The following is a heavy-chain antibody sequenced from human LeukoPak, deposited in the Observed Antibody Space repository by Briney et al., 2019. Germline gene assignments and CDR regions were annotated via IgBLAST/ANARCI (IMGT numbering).Heavy chain of an antibody. CDR1: GGTFSSYV. Sequence: SVKVSCKASGGTFSSYVISWVRQAPGQGLEWMGGIIPIFGTANYAQKFQGRVTIIADKSTSTAYMELSSLSSEDMAVYYCARSRSCNGGSCYSDPYYYGMDVWGKGTTVTVSS. J-gene: IGHJ6*04. D-gene: IGHD2-15*01. CDR2: IIPIFGTA. CDR3: ARSRSCNGGSCYSDPYYYGMDV. V-gene: IGHV1-69*06.